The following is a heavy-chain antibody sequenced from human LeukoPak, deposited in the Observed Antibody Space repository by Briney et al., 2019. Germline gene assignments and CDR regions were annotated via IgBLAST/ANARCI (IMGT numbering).Heavy chain of an antibody. D-gene: IGHD1-26*01. V-gene: IGHV4-39*01. J-gene: IGHJ6*02. CDR1: GGSISTSSYY. CDR2: IHNSEST. Sequence: SETLSLTCTVSGGSISTSSYYWGWIRQPPGKGLEWIGNIHNSESTYYNPSLKSRVTISVDTSKNQFSLKLSSVTAADTAVYYCASPTPYSGSYPHPDVWGQGTTVTVSS. CDR3: ASPTPYSGSYPHPDV.